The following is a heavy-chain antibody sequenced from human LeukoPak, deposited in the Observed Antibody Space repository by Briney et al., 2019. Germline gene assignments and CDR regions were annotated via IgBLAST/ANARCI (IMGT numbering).Heavy chain of an antibody. CDR2: INHSGST. CDR3: ARAALRWYYFDY. CDR1: GGSISSSSYY. V-gene: IGHV4-39*07. Sequence: SETLSLTCTVSGGSISSSSYYWGWIRQPPGKGLEWIGEINHSGSTNYNPSLKSRVTISVDTSKNQFSLKLSSVTAADTAVYYCARAALRWYYFDYWGQGTLVTVSS. J-gene: IGHJ4*02. D-gene: IGHD6-13*01.